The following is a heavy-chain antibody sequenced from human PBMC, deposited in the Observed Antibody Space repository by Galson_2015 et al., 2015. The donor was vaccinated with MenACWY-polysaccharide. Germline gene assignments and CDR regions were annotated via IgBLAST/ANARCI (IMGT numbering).Heavy chain of an antibody. J-gene: IGHJ4*02. CDR3: AKKASSSRYYFDY. CDR2: IRADGSKK. Sequence: SLRLSCAASGFTFSSYGMHWVCQAPGKGLEWLAFIRADGSKKYYADSVKGRFTISKDDSKNTLYLQMDSLRAEDTAVYFCAKKASSSRYYFDYWGQGALVTVSS. D-gene: IGHD6-6*01. V-gene: IGHV3-30*02. CDR1: GFTFSSYG.